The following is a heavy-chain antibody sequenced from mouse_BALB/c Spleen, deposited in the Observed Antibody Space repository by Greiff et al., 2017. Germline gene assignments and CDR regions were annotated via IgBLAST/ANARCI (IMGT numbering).Heavy chain of an antibody. CDR3: ARNGRGYYAMDY. Sequence: EVKLVESGGGLVQPGGSRKLSCAASGFTFSSFGMHWVRQAPEKGLEWVAYISSGSSTIYYADTVKGRFTISRDNPKNTLFLQMTSLRSEDTAMYYCARNGRGYYAMDYWGQGTSVTVSS. CDR1: GFTFSSFG. J-gene: IGHJ4*01. V-gene: IGHV5-17*02. CDR2: ISSGSSTI. D-gene: IGHD1-1*01.